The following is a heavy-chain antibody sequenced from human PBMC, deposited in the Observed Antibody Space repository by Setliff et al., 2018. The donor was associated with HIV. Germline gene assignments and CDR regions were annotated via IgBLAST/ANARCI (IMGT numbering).Heavy chain of an antibody. Sequence: GGSLRLSCAASGFTFSSYSMNWVRQAPVKGLEWVSSISSSSSYIYYADSVKDRITISRDNAKNSLYLQMNSLRAEDTAVYYCASDATPYYYDSSGYSSSYYFDYWGQVTLVTVSS. CDR1: GFTFSSYS. CDR2: ISSSSSYI. D-gene: IGHD3-22*01. CDR3: ASDATPYYYDSSGYSSSYYFDY. V-gene: IGHV3-21*01. J-gene: IGHJ4*02.